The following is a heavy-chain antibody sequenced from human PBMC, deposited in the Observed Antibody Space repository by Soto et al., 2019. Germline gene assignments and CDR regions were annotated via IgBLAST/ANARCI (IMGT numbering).Heavy chain of an antibody. V-gene: IGHV1-69*18. D-gene: IGHD4-4*01. CDR2: IIPFIGTA. CDR1: GGTFSSYA. CDR3: ARVVMTTVPASYYYGMDV. Sequence: QVQLVQSGAEVKKPGSSVTVSCKASGGTFSSYAISWVRQDPGQGLAWMGRIIPFIGTANYAQKFQGSVTTTADESTSTAYMEMTSLRSEDTDVYYCARVVMTTVPASYYYGMDVWGQGTTVTVAS. J-gene: IGHJ6*02.